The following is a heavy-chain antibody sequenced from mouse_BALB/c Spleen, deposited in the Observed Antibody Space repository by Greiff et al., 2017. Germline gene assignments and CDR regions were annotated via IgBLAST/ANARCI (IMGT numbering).Heavy chain of an antibody. D-gene: IGHD2-1*01. Sequence: VQLQQSGPGLVQPSQSLSITCTVSGFSLTSYGVHWVRQSPGKGLEWLGVIWSGGSTDYNAAFISRLSISKDNSKSQVFFKMNSLQANDTAIYYCARNSDGNYGGAMDYWGQGTSVTVSS. CDR3: ARNSDGNYGGAMDY. J-gene: IGHJ4*01. CDR2: IWSGGST. V-gene: IGHV2-2*02. CDR1: GFSLTSYG.